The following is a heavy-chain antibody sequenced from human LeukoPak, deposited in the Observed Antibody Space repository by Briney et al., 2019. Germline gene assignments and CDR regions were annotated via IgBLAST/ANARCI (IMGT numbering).Heavy chain of an antibody. D-gene: IGHD6-19*01. CDR1: GGTFISYA. Sequence: SVKVSCKASGGTFISYAISWVRQAPGQGLEWMGGIIPIFGTANYAQKFQGRVTITADESTSTAYMELSSLRSEDTAVYYCARDPRGQAVAENWGQGTLVTVSS. V-gene: IGHV1-69*13. J-gene: IGHJ4*02. CDR3: ARDPRGQAVAEN. CDR2: IIPIFGTA.